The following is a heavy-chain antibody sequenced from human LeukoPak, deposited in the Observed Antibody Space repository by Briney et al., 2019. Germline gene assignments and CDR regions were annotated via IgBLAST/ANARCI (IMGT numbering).Heavy chain of an antibody. D-gene: IGHD2-21*01. CDR2: ISRDSGRI. V-gene: IGHV3-9*01. Sequence: GGSLRLSCAASGFTFDDYTMHWVRQAPGKGLEWVSGISRDSGRIGYADSVEGRFTISRDNAESSLHLQMNSLRPEDTALYYCAKTLWKSYYYYGTDVWGQGTTVTVSS. CDR1: GFTFDDYT. J-gene: IGHJ6*02. CDR3: AKTLWKSYYYYGTDV.